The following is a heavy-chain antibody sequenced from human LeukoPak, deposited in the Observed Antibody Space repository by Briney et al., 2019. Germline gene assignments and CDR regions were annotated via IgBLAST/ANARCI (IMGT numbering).Heavy chain of an antibody. D-gene: IGHD2-2*01. CDR3: ARVRCSSNSCFPDY. CDR2: IKQDGSDK. V-gene: IGHV3-7*01. Sequence: GGSLRLSCAASGFTFSSYAMSWVRQAPGKGLEWVANIKQDGSDKYYVDSVKGRFTISRGNAKNSLFLQMNSLRAEDTAVYYCARVRCSSNSCFPDYWGQGTLVTVPS. J-gene: IGHJ4*02. CDR1: GFTFSSYA.